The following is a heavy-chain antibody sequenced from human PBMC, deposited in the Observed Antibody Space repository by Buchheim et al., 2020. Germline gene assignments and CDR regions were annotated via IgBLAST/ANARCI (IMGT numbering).Heavy chain of an antibody. CDR3: ARYYYDSSGYYYYFDY. D-gene: IGHD3-22*01. J-gene: IGHJ4*02. CDR2: ISSSGSTI. Sequence: EVQLVESGGGLVQPGGSLRLSCAASGFTFSSYEMNWVRQAPGKGLEWVSYISSSGSTIYYADSVKCRFTISRDNAKNSLYLQMNSLRAEDTAVYYCARYYYDSSGYYYYFDYWGQGTL. CDR1: GFTFSSYE. V-gene: IGHV3-48*03.